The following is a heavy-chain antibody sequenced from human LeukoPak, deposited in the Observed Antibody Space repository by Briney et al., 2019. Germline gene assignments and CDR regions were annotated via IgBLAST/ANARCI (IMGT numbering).Heavy chain of an antibody. J-gene: IGHJ4*02. D-gene: IGHD3-3*01. CDR1: GYTLTELS. CDR3: ATNDFWSGYHY. V-gene: IGHV1-24*01. CDR2: FDPEDGET. Sequence: GASVKVSCKVSGYTLTELSMHWVRQAPGKGLEWMGGFDPEDGETIYAQKFQGRVTMTKDTSTDTAYMELGSLRSEDTAVYYCATNDFWSGYHYWGQGTLVTVSS.